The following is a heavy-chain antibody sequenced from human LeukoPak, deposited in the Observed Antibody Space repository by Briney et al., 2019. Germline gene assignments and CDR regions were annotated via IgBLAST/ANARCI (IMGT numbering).Heavy chain of an antibody. CDR1: GFTVSSNY. Sequence: GGSLRLSCAASGFTVSSNYMSWVRQAPGKGLEWVSVIYSGGNTYYADSVKGRFTISRDNSKNTLYLQMNSLRAEDTAVYYCARETHYDSSGYYYFDYWGQGTLVTVSS. CDR3: ARETHYDSSGYYYFDY. D-gene: IGHD3-22*01. CDR2: IYSGGNT. V-gene: IGHV3-66*02. J-gene: IGHJ4*02.